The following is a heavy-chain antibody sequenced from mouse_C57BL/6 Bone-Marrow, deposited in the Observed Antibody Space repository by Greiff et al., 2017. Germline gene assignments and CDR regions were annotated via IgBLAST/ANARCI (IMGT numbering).Heavy chain of an antibody. V-gene: IGHV1-15*01. CDR1: GYTFTDYE. CDR2: IDPETGGT. J-gene: IGHJ2*01. Sequence: QVQLQQSGAELVRPGASVTLSCKASGYTFTDYEMHWVKQTPVHGLEWIGAIDPETGGTAYNQKFKGKAILTADKSSSTAYMELRSLTSEDSAVYYGTRSIYYCGSSYIYWGQGTTLTESS. D-gene: IGHD1-1*01. CDR3: TRSIYYCGSSYIY.